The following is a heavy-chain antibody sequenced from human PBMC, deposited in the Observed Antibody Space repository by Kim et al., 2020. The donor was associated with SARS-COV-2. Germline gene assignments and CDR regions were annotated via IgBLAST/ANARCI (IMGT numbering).Heavy chain of an antibody. CDR3: ARARSYSGAFDI. J-gene: IGHJ3*02. V-gene: IGHV3-48*03. D-gene: IGHD2-15*01. Sequence: YYADSVKGRFTISRDNAKNSLYLQMNSLRAEDTAVYYCARARSYSGAFDIWGQGTMVTVSS.